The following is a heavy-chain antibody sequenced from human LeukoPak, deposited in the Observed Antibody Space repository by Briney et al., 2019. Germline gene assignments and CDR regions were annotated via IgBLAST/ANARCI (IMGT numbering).Heavy chain of an antibody. CDR1: GFTFSSYS. D-gene: IGHD4-11*01. CDR2: ISSSSSYI. Sequence: PGGSLRLSCAASGFTFSSYSMNWVRQAPGKGLEWVSSISSSSSYIYYADSVKGRFTISRDNAKNSLYLQMNSLRAEDTAVYYCARDQGDYSNYALDYWGQGTLVTVSS. CDR3: ARDQGDYSNYALDY. V-gene: IGHV3-21*01. J-gene: IGHJ4*02.